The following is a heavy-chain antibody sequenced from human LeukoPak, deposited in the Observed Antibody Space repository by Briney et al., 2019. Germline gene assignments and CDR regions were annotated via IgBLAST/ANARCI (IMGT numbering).Heavy chain of an antibody. Sequence: GGSLRLSCAASGFTFSSYDMHWVRQSPGRGLEWVADISFDGNIKYYADSVKGRFTISRDNSKNTLYLQVNGLSTEDTAVYYCARSGWFDPWGQGTQVTVSS. CDR1: GFTFSSYD. J-gene: IGHJ5*02. CDR2: ISFDGNIK. CDR3: ARSGWFDP. V-gene: IGHV3-30-3*01.